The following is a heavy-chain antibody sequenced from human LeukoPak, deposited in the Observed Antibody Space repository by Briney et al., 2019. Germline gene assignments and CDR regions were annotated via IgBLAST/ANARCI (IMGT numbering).Heavy chain of an antibody. D-gene: IGHD3-22*01. CDR3: ARSRADITMIVVVLDAFDI. CDR1: GYSFTSYW. CDR2: IYPGDSDT. J-gene: IGHJ3*02. V-gene: IGHV5-51*01. Sequence: GESLKISCKGSGYSFTSYWIGWVRQMPGKGLEWMGIIYPGDSDTRYSPSFQGQVTISADKSISTAYLQWSSLKASDTAMYYCARSRADITMIVVVLDAFDIWGQGPMVTVSS.